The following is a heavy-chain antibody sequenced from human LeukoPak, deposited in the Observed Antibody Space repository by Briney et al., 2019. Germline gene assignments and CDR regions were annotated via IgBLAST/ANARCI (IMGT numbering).Heavy chain of an antibody. CDR3: ARVMNSPSAFDI. V-gene: IGHV4-39*07. Sequence: PSETLSLTCTVSGGSISSSSYYWGWIRQPPGKGLEWIGSIYYSGSTYYNPSLKSRVTISVDTSKNQFSLKLSSVTAADTAVYYCARVMNSPSAFDIWGQGTMVTVSS. CDR1: GGSISSSSYY. CDR2: IYYSGST. J-gene: IGHJ3*02. D-gene: IGHD4-23*01.